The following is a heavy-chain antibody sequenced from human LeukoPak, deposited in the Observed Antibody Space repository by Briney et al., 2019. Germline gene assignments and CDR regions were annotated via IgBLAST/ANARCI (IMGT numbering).Heavy chain of an antibody. Sequence: SETLSLTCTLSSGSITSYYWRWIPQPPRKGLEYVGHIYYTGTTDYNPSLKSRVTMSVDTSKNQFSLRLISVTASDTAVYFCAGAPNQYYFDYWGQGTLVAVSS. CDR3: AGAPNQYYFDY. V-gene: IGHV4-59*01. CDR1: SGSITSYY. CDR2: IYYTGTT. J-gene: IGHJ4*02.